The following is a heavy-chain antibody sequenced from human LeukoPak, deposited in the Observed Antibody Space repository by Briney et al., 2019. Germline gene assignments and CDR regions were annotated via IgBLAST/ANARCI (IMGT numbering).Heavy chain of an antibody. CDR1: GGTFSIYA. J-gene: IGHJ1*01. Sequence: SVKVSCKASGGTFSIYAISWVRQAPEQGLGWMGGIIPIFGTANYAQKFQGRVTITADESTSTAYMKLSSLRSEDTAVYYCATTARLRFLEWSNVGPLVYFQHWGQGTLVTVSS. D-gene: IGHD3-3*01. CDR3: ATTARLRFLEWSNVGPLVYFQH. V-gene: IGHV1-69*13. CDR2: IIPIFGTA.